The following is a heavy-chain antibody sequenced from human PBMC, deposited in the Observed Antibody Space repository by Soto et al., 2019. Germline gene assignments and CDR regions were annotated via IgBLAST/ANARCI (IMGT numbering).Heavy chain of an antibody. CDR3: ATQRGFDWLFPDAFDI. Sequence: SETLSLTCTVSGGSISSGDHYWGWIRQPPGKGLEWIGSIYYSGSTYYNPSLKSRVTISVDTSKNQFSLKLSSVTAADTAVYYCATQRGFDWLFPDAFDIWGQGTMVTVSS. J-gene: IGHJ3*02. CDR2: IYYSGST. D-gene: IGHD3-9*01. V-gene: IGHV4-39*01. CDR1: GGSISSGDHY.